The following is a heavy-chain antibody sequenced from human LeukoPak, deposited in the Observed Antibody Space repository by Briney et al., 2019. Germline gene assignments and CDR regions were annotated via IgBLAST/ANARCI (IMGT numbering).Heavy chain of an antibody. Sequence: ASVKVSCKASGYTFTGYYMHWVRQAPGQGLEWMAWINPNSGGTYYAQNFHDRITMTRDASISTAYMELSRLRSDDTAIYYCARANALYCSSTSCLFDYWGQGTLVTVSS. D-gene: IGHD2-2*01. J-gene: IGHJ4*02. V-gene: IGHV1-2*02. CDR1: GYTFTGYY. CDR2: INPNSGGT. CDR3: ARANALYCSSTSCLFDY.